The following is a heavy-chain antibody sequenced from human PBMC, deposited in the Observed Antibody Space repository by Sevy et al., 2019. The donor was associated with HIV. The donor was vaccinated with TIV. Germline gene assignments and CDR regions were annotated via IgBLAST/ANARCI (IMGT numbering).Heavy chain of an antibody. CDR2: IDGDGSDT. Sequence: GGSLRLSCAASGFTFSSYWMDWVRQVPGKGLVWVSRIDGDGSDTRYADFVKGRFSISRDDAKSTVYLQMNGLTAEDTAVYYCARGRWRFGLLIEYWGEGTLGTVSS. J-gene: IGHJ4*02. D-gene: IGHD3-16*01. V-gene: IGHV3-74*01. CDR1: GFTFSSYW. CDR3: ARGRWRFGLLIEY.